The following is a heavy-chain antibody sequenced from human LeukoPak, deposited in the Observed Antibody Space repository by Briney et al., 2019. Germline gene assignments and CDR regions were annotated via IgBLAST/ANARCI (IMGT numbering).Heavy chain of an antibody. CDR3: VKAQYDFWSGLDY. J-gene: IGHJ4*02. CDR2: ISGNGGST. CDR1: GFTFSRYP. V-gene: IGHV3-64D*09. D-gene: IGHD3-3*01. Sequence: SGGSLRLSCSASGFTFSRYPMHWVRQAPGKGLEYVSAISGNGGSTYYAGSVKGRFTISRDNSKNTLYLQMSSLRTEDTAIYYCVKAQYDFWSGLDYWGQGTLVTVSS.